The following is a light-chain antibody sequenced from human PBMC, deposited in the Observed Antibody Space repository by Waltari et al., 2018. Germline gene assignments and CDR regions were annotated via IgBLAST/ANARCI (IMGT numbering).Light chain of an antibody. V-gene: IGKV1-5*03. CDR3: QQDNMYPLT. J-gene: IGKJ4*01. Sequence: DIQITQSPSTLSAAAGATGKITCRPSQSISAYLAWYQQQPGKAPKLQSYEASTVESGVPSRFSGSGSGTEFPLTIICLQPDDFATYYCQQDNMYPLTFGGGTKVELK. CDR1: QSISAY. CDR2: EAS.